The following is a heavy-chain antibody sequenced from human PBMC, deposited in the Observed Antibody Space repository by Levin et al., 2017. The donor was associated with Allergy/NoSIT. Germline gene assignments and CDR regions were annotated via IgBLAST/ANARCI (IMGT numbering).Heavy chain of an antibody. CDR2: IIPILGIA. CDR3: AREPYSYGYFDY. D-gene: IGHD5-18*01. Sequence: ASVKVSCKASGGTFSSYAISWVRQAPGQGLEWMGRIIPILGIANYAQKFQGRVTITADKSTSTAYMELSSLRSEDTAVYYCAREPYSYGYFDYWGQGTLVTVSS. J-gene: IGHJ4*02. V-gene: IGHV1-69*04. CDR1: GGTFSSYA.